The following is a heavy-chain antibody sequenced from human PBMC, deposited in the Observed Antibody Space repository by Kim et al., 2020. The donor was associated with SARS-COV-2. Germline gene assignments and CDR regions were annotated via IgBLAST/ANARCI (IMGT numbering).Heavy chain of an antibody. J-gene: IGHJ4*02. Sequence: ASVKVSCKASGYTFTSYGVHWVRKANGQGLEWMGWINTANGNAKYAQNFEDRVTITRDTSASTAYMEMSSLRYEDTAVYYCGSFGYLGRVDHWGQGTQVIVSS. V-gene: IGHV1-3*04. CDR2: INTANGNA. CDR1: GYTFTSYG. D-gene: IGHD6-25*01. CDR3: GSFGYLGRVDH.